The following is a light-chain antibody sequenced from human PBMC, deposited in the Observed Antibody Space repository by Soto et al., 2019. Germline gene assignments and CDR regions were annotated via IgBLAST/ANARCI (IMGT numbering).Light chain of an antibody. V-gene: IGKV3-20*01. CDR3: QQYGSSIT. CDR2: GTS. J-gene: IGKJ5*01. Sequence: EIVLTQSPGTLSLSPGERATLPCRASQSVKSSYLAWYQHKPGQAPRLLIYGTSSRATGVPDRFSGSGSGTDFTLTLSRLEPEDFAVYYCQQYGSSITFGQGT. CDR1: QSVKSSY.